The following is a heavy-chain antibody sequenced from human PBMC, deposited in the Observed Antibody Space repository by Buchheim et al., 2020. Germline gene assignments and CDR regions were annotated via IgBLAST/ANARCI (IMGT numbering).Heavy chain of an antibody. Sequence: QVQLVESGGGVVQPGRSLRLSCAASGFTFSSYAMHWVRQAPGKGLEWVAVISYDGSNKYYADSVKGRFTISRDNSKNTLYLQMNSLRAEDTAVYYCARDYGLYDSSGDYYVGNWFDPWGQGTL. V-gene: IGHV3-30*04. CDR3: ARDYGLYDSSGDYYVGNWFDP. D-gene: IGHD3-22*01. CDR1: GFTFSSYA. CDR2: ISYDGSNK. J-gene: IGHJ5*02.